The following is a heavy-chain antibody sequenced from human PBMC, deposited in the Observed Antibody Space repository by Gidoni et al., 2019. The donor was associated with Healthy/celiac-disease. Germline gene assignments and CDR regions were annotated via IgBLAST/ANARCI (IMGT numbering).Heavy chain of an antibody. V-gene: IGHV1-45*02. CDR1: GYTFTYRY. J-gene: IGHJ6*03. CDR2: ITPFNGNT. CDR3: ASSVAWFGESNRNYYYYYYMDV. Sequence: QMQLVQSGAEVKKTGSSVKASCKASGYTFTYRYLHWVRQAPGQAREWTGWITPFNGNTNYAQKFQDRVTITRDRSMSTAYMELSSLRSEDTDMYYGASSVAWFGESNRNYYYYYYMDVWGKGTTVTVSS. D-gene: IGHD3-10*01.